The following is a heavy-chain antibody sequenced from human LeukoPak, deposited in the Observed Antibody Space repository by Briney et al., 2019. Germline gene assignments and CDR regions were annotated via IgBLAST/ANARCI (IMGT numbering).Heavy chain of an antibody. CDR1: GGSISSGDYY. J-gene: IGHJ6*03. CDR3: ATTPKRFLESPDYYYYMDV. D-gene: IGHD3-3*01. Sequence: SQTLSLTCTVSGGSISSGDYYWSWIRQPPGKGLEWIGYIYYSGSTYYNPSLKSRVTISVDTSKNQFSLKLSSVTAADTAVYYCATTPKRFLESPDYYYYMDVWGKGTTVTVSS. CDR2: IYYSGST. V-gene: IGHV4-30-4*08.